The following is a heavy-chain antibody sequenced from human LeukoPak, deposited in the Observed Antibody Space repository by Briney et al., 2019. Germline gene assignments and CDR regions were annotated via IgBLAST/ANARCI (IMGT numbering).Heavy chain of an antibody. CDR3: ASGSSSWTTFDY. D-gene: IGHD6-13*01. CDR1: GGSIGNYF. CDR2: IYTSGNT. V-gene: IGHV4-4*07. J-gene: IGHJ4*02. Sequence: PSETLSLTCTVSGGSIGNYFWSWIRQPAGKGLEWIGRIYTSGNTNYSPSLKSRVTMSVDKSENQISLKLSSVAAADTAVYYCASGSSSWTTFDYWGQGTLVTVSS.